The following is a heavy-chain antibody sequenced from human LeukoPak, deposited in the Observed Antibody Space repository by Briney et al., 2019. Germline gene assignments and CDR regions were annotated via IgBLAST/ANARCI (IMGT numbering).Heavy chain of an antibody. CDR2: IYYSGST. J-gene: IGHJ6*03. D-gene: IGHD3-3*01. CDR3: ARDAFWSGYYSFYMDV. CDR1: GGSISSSSYY. Sequence: PSETLSLICTVSGGSISSSSYYWGWIRQPPGKGLEWIGSIYYSGSTYYNPSLKSRVTISVDTSKNQFSLKLSSVTAADTAVYYCARDAFWSGYYSFYMDVWGKGTTVTVSS. V-gene: IGHV4-39*07.